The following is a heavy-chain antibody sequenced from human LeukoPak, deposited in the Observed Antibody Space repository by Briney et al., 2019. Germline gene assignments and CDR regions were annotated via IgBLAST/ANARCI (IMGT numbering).Heavy chain of an antibody. D-gene: IGHD3-22*01. CDR1: GDSISRSNW. CDR3: ARISSGYYNI. CDR2: ISHSENT. J-gene: IGHJ4*02. V-gene: IGHV4-4*02. Sequence: SETLSLTCAVSGDSISRSNWWSWVRQPPGKGLEWIGEISHSENTNYNPSLKSRVTISADKSKNQFSLKLSSVTAADTAVYYCARISSGYYNIWGQGTLVTVSS.